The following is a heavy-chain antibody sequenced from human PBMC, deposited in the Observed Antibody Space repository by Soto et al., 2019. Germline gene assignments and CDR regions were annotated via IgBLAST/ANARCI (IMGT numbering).Heavy chain of an antibody. CDR1: GASISSDNYY. D-gene: IGHD7-27*01. Sequence: SETLSLTCSVSGASISSDNYYWGWIRQTPGKGLEYIGYIYKSATTYYNPSFESRVAISVDMSKSQFSLNVTSVTAADTAVYFCARGRYCLTGRCFPNWFDSWGQGALVTVSS. CDR3: ARGRYCLTGRCFPNWFDS. V-gene: IGHV4-30-4*08. CDR2: IYKSATT. J-gene: IGHJ5*01.